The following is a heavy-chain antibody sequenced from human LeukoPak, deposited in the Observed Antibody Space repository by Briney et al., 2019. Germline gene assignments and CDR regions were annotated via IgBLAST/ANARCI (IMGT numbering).Heavy chain of an antibody. CDR1: GFTFSSYA. V-gene: IGHV3-23*01. Sequence: GGSLRLSCAASGFTFSSYAMSWVRQAPGKGLEWVSAISGSGGSTYYADSVKGRFTMSRDDSKKTLYLQMNSLKTEDTARYYCATDTFYMKGLDPWGQGTLVIVSS. CDR3: ATDTFYMKGLDP. J-gene: IGHJ5*02. D-gene: IGHD2/OR15-2a*01. CDR2: ISGSGGST.